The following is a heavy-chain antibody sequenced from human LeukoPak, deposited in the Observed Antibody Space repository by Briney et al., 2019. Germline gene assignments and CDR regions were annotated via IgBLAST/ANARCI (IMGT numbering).Heavy chain of an antibody. V-gene: IGHV3-23*01. CDR3: AQDLYYDSSVIRDY. D-gene: IGHD3-22*01. CDR1: GFTFSNYA. CDR2: IIGRGTIT. Sequence: GGSLRLSCAASGFTFSNYALSWVRQAPGKGLEGVSAIIGRGTITHYTDSVKGRFTISRDNSKNTLYLQMNSLRAEDTALYYCAQDLYYDSSVIRDYRGQGTLVSVSS. J-gene: IGHJ4*02.